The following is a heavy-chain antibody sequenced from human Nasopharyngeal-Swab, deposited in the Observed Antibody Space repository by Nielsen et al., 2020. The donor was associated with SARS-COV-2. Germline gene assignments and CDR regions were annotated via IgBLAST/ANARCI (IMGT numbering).Heavy chain of an antibody. CDR1: GFTFSDYY. D-gene: IGHD3-9*01. Sequence: GGSLRLSCAASGFTFSDYYMSWIRQAPGKGLEWVSYISSSSSYTNYADSVKGRFTISRDNAKNSLYLQMNSLRAEDTAVYYCARVSPPLLTGPYYYYYGMDVWGQGTTVTVSS. CDR2: ISSSSSYT. CDR3: ARVSPPLLTGPYYYYYGMDV. J-gene: IGHJ6*02. V-gene: IGHV3-11*06.